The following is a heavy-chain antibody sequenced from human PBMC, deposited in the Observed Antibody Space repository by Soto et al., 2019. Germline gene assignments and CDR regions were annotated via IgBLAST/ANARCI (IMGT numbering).Heavy chain of an antibody. Sequence: PGGSLRLSCAASGFTFSSYVMHWLRQAPGKGLEWVAVIWFDGSNKYYADSVKGRFTISRDNSKNTLYLQMNSLRAEDTAVYYCARDRKYYDSSGYYPVDWGQGTLVTVSS. V-gene: IGHV3-33*01. J-gene: IGHJ4*02. CDR3: ARDRKYYDSSGYYPVD. CDR1: GFTFSSYV. CDR2: IWFDGSNK. D-gene: IGHD3-22*01.